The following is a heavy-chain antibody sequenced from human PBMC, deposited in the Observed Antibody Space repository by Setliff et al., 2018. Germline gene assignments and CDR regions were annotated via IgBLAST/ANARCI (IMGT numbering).Heavy chain of an antibody. Sequence: SETLSLTCTVSGGSISSYYWSWIRQPAGKGLEWIGHIYIGGRANYNPSLKSRVTMSIDTSKNQFSLKLNSVTSADMAVYYCAREQWLDPPGYYYMDVWAKGTTVTVSS. CDR1: GGSISSYY. CDR3: AREQWLDPPGYYYMDV. CDR2: IYIGGRA. V-gene: IGHV4-4*07. D-gene: IGHD6-19*01. J-gene: IGHJ6*03.